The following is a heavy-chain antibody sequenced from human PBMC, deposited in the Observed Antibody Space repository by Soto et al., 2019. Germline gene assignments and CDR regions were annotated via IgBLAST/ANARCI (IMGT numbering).Heavy chain of an antibody. CDR1: GYIFTNYY. CDR3: VRDPSSGYRSFDY. Sequence: ASVKVSCKASGYIFTNYYIHWVRQAPGQGLEWMGIINLSADRTSYAQKFQGRFTVTMDTSTSTVYIEFGSLRSEDTAVYYCVRDPSSGYRSFDYWG. D-gene: IGHD3-22*01. CDR2: INLSADRT. V-gene: IGHV1-46*03. J-gene: IGHJ4*01.